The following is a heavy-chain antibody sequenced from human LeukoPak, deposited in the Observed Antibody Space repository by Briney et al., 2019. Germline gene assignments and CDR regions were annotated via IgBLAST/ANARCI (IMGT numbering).Heavy chain of an antibody. Sequence: ASVKVSCKASGYTFTSHDINWVRRATGQGLEWMGWMNPNSGNTGYAQKFQGRVTMTRNTSISTAYMELSSLRSEDTAVYYCARSSTSCTYCFDYWGQGTLVTVSS. CDR2: MNPNSGNT. D-gene: IGHD2-2*01. CDR1: GYTFTSHD. J-gene: IGHJ4*02. CDR3: ARSSTSCTYCFDY. V-gene: IGHV1-8*01.